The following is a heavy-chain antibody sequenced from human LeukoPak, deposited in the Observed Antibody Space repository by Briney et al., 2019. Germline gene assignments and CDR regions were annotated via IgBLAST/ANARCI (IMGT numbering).Heavy chain of an antibody. V-gene: IGHV3-48*01. J-gene: IGHJ4*02. D-gene: IGHD3-16*01. CDR1: GFTFSSYT. Sequence: QTGGSLRLSCAASGFTFSSYTMNWVRQAPGKWLEWVSYSSSSSSTIYYVDSVKGRFTVSRDNAKNSLYLQMNSLRAEDTAVYYCRATVGGGSFRDYWGQGTLVTVSS. CDR2: SSSSSSTI. CDR3: RATVGGGSFRDY.